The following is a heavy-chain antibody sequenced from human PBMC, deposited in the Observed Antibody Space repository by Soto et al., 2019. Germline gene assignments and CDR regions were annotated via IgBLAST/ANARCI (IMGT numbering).Heavy chain of an antibody. Sequence: QEQLVQSGGEVKKPGASVRVSCRASGYTFTKYGITWGRQAPGQGLEWRGWIGVYNGKTNYARKLQGRVIMTADTSASTAYMELRSLRSDDTAVYYCSRARYCTSPSCYNHYYYGMDIWGQGTTVSVSS. V-gene: IGHV1-18*04. CDR2: IGVYNGKT. D-gene: IGHD2-2*02. CDR3: SRARYCTSPSCYNHYYYGMDI. CDR1: GYTFTKYG. J-gene: IGHJ6*02.